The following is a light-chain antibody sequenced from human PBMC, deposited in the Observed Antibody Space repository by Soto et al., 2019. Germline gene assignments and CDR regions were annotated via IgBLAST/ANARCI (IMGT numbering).Light chain of an antibody. V-gene: IGKV3-20*01. CDR3: QLYGVSPKT. CDR1: QSLSNTY. Sequence: EILLTQSPGTLSLSPGERATLSCRTSQSLSNTYLAWYQQKPGQAPRLLIFDASTRATSIPDRFSGSGSGTDFTLTISRLEPEDVAVYYCQLYGVSPKTFGQGTNVEVK. CDR2: DAS. J-gene: IGKJ1*01.